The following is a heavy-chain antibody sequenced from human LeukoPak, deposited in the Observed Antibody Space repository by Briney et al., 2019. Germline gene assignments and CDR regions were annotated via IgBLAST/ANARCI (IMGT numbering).Heavy chain of an antibody. CDR1: GYTFTGYY. J-gene: IGHJ3*02. Sequence: GASVKVSCKASGYTFTGYYMHWVRQAPGQGLEWMGWINPNSGNTNYAQKFQGRVTMTRDTSISTAYMELSRLRSDDTAVYYCARPTKPSAGYSSSWYLLTRGGAFDIWGQGTMVTVSS. V-gene: IGHV1-2*02. CDR3: ARPTKPSAGYSSSWYLLTRGGAFDI. D-gene: IGHD6-13*01. CDR2: INPNSGNT.